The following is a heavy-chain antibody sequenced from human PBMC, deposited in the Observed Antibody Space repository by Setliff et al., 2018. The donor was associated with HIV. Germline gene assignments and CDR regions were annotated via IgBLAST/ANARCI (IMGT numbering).Heavy chain of an antibody. V-gene: IGHV1-8*01. CDR1: GYTFITHS. Sequence: GASVKVSCKASGYTFITHSMHWVRQATGQGLEWMGWMNPNSGNTGYAQKFQGRVTMTRDTSTSTAYMELSRLRSEDTAVYYCTRGADYLGIPSYYYYYMDVWGKGTTVTVSS. D-gene: IGHD7-27*01. CDR2: MNPNSGNT. J-gene: IGHJ6*03. CDR3: TRGADYLGIPSYYYYYMDV.